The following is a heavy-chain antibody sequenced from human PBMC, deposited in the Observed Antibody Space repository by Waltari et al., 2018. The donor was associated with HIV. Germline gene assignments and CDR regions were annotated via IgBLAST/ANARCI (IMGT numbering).Heavy chain of an antibody. CDR3: AKASGYCSGASCYRELDY. CDR1: GFKFDADA. D-gene: IGHD2-2*02. Sequence: EVQLVESGGGLADPGRYLRLSCAASGFKFDADAMHWVRQISGKGLEWVSGISRNSYSPKYADSVKGRFTSSRDNAKNSLYLQMNSLRFEDTAFYYCAKASGYCSGASCYRELDYWGQGTPVTVSS. V-gene: IGHV3-9*01. CDR2: ISRNSYSP. J-gene: IGHJ4*02.